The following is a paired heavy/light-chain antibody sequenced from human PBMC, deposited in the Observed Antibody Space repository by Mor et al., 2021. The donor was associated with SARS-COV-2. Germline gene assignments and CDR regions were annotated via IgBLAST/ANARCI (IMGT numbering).Heavy chain of an antibody. CDR2: MSYDGNNK. V-gene: IGHV3-30-3*01. CDR1: GFTFSSYA. J-gene: IGHJ4*02. Sequence: QVQLVESGGGVVQPGRSLRLSCAASGFTFSSYAMHWVRQAPGKGLEWVAVMSYDGNNKFYADSVKGRFTISRDSSKNTLYLQMNSLRAEDTAVYYCARDAPSSGNTFDYWGQGTLVSVSS. CDR3: ARDAPSSGNTFDY. D-gene: IGHD2-15*01.
Light chain of an antibody. J-gene: IGKJ4*01. V-gene: IGKV3-15*01. CDR2: GAS. CDR3: QQYNNWPLT. CDR1: QSVSSH. Sequence: EIVMTQSPATLSVSPGERATLTCRASQSVSSHLAWYQQKPGQAPRLLIYGASNRATGIPARFSGSGSGTEFTLTISSLQSEDFAVYYCQQYNNWPLTFGGGTKVEIK.